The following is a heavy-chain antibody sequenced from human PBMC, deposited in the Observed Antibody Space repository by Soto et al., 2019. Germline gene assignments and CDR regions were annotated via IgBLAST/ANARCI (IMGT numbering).Heavy chain of an antibody. V-gene: IGHV1-8*01. CDR3: ARGSSYSSGWYDLRGFDY. Sequence: GASVKVSCKASGYTFPRYDINWVRQATGQGLEWMGWMNPNSGNTGYAQKFQGRVTMTRNTSISTAYMELSSLRSEDTAVYYCARGSSYSSGWYDLRGFDYWGQGTLVTVSS. CDR1: GYTFPRYD. J-gene: IGHJ4*02. CDR2: MNPNSGNT. D-gene: IGHD6-19*01.